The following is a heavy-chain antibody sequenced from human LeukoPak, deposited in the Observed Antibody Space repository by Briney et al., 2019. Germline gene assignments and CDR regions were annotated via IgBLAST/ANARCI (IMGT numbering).Heavy chain of an antibody. V-gene: IGHV4-59*12. CDR2: IYYSGST. J-gene: IGHJ3*02. CDR1: GGSISSYY. D-gene: IGHD6-13*01. Sequence: ASETLSLTCTVSGGSISSYYWSWIRQPPGKGLEWIGYIYYSGSTNYNPSLKSRVTISVDKSKNQFSLKLSSVTAADTAVYYCAGSSPTNPMGGEGDRGEDAFDIWGQGTMVTVSS. CDR3: AGSSPTNPMGGEGDRGEDAFDI.